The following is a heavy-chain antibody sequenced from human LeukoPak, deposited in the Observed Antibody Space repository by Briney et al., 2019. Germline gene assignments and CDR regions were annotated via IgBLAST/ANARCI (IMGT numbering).Heavy chain of an antibody. CDR1: GFTFDDYG. J-gene: IGHJ4*02. D-gene: IGHD1-7*01. CDR3: AKFLYNWNYGMFDY. CDR2: INWNGGST. V-gene: IGHV3-20*04. Sequence: GGSLRLSCAASGFTFDDYGMSWVRQAPGKGLEWVSGINWNGGSTGYADSVKGRFTISRDNSKNTLYLQMNSLRAEDTAVYYCAKFLYNWNYGMFDYWGQGTLVTVSS.